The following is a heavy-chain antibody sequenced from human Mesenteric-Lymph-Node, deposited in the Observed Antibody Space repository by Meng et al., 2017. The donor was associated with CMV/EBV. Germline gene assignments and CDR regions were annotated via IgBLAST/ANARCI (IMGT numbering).Heavy chain of an antibody. Sequence: GESLKISCVASGFTFSSYAMNWVRQAPGKGLEWVSVIYSGDSSAYYADSVKGRFTISRDDFKNTLYLQMNSLRAEDTAVYYCAKDLPSVGQLSYDYYYGMDVWGQGTTVTVSS. V-gene: IGHV3-23*03. CDR2: IYSGDSSA. CDR3: AKDLPSVGQLSYDYYYGMDV. J-gene: IGHJ6*02. CDR1: GFTFSSYA. D-gene: IGHD2-2*01.